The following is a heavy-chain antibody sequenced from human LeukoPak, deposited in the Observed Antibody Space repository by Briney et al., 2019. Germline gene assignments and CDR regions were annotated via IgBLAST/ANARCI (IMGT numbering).Heavy chain of an antibody. CDR3: AKALEYYGFWSGYYFDY. Sequence: GGSLRLSCAASGFTFSSYAMSWVRQAPGKGLEWVSAISGSGGSTYYADSVKGRFTISRDNSKNTLYLQMNSLRAEDTAVYYCAKALEYYGFWSGYYFDYWGQGTLVTVSS. D-gene: IGHD3-3*01. CDR1: GFTFSSYA. J-gene: IGHJ4*02. CDR2: ISGSGGST. V-gene: IGHV3-23*01.